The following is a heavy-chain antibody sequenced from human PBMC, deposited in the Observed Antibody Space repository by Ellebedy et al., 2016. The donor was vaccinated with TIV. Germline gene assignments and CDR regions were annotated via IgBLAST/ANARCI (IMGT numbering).Heavy chain of an antibody. CDR1: GFTVSSNY. CDR3: AKSISGWWVFDY. Sequence: GESLKISCAASGFTVSSNYMSWVRQAPGKGLEWVSVIYSGGSTYYADPVKGRFTISRDNSKNTLYLQMNSLRAEDTAVYYCAKSISGWWVFDYWGQGTLVTVSS. V-gene: IGHV3-66*01. J-gene: IGHJ4*02. D-gene: IGHD6-19*01. CDR2: IYSGGST.